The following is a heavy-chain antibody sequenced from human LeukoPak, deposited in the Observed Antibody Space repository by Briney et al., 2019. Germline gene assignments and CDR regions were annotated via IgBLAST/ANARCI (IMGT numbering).Heavy chain of an antibody. J-gene: IGHJ4*02. V-gene: IGHV3-48*03. Sequence: PGGSLRLSCAASGFTFSSYEMNWVRQTPGKGLEWVSYISSSGSTIYYADSVKGRFAITRDNAKSSLYLQMNSLRAEDTAVYYCARGYYGSGSYSFDNWGQGTLVTVSS. CDR1: GFTFSSYE. D-gene: IGHD3-10*01. CDR2: ISSSGSTI. CDR3: ARGYYGSGSYSFDN.